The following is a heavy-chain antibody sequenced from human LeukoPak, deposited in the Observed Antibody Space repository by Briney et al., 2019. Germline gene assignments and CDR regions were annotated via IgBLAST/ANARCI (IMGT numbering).Heavy chain of an antibody. CDR3: ARTYDTSGYFYAFDY. J-gene: IGHJ4*02. CDR2: ISYRGGT. CDR1: GGSIISYY. V-gene: IGHV4-59*01. D-gene: IGHD3-22*01. Sequence: PSETLSLTCTVSGGSIISYYWSWIRQPPGKGLEWIGYISYRGGTNYNPSLKSRLTILLDTSKNQFSLTLRPVTAADTAVYYCARTYDTSGYFYAFDYWGQGTLVTVSS.